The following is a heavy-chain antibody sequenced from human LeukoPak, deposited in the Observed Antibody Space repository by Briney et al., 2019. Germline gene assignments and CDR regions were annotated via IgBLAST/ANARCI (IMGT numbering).Heavy chain of an antibody. Sequence: SQTLSLTCTVSGGSISSGGYYWSWIRQHPGKGLEWIGYIYYSGSTYYNPSLKSRVTISVDTSKNQFSLKLSSVTAADTAVYYCARDQSDYDILTGYENWFDPWGQGTLVTVSS. CDR1: GGSISSGGYY. CDR2: IYYSGST. J-gene: IGHJ5*02. CDR3: ARDQSDYDILTGYENWFDP. V-gene: IGHV4-31*03. D-gene: IGHD3-9*01.